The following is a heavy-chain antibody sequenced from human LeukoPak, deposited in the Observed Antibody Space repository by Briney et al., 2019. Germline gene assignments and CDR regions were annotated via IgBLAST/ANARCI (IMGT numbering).Heavy chain of an antibody. Sequence: SETLPLTCAVSGYSISSGYYWGWIRQPPGKGLEWIGRIYHSGSTYYNPSLKSRVTMSVDTSKNQFSLKLNSVTAADTAVYYCASCPSGSYYPRWGQGTLVTVSS. CDR3: ASCPSGSYYPR. CDR1: GYSISSGYY. V-gene: IGHV4-38-2*01. CDR2: IYHSGST. D-gene: IGHD3-10*01. J-gene: IGHJ4*02.